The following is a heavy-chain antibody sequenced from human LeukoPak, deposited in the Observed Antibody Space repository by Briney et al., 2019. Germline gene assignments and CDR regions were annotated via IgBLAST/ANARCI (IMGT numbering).Heavy chain of an antibody. J-gene: IGHJ3*02. CDR2: INSDGSST. Sequence: GGSLRLSCAASGFTVSSNYMSWVRQAPGKGLVWVSRINSDGSSTSYADSVKGRFTISRDNAKNTMYLQMNSLRAEDTAVYYCAKAAAGTRNAFDIWGQGTMVTVSS. D-gene: IGHD6-13*01. CDR3: AKAAAGTRNAFDI. V-gene: IGHV3-74*01. CDR1: GFTVSSNY.